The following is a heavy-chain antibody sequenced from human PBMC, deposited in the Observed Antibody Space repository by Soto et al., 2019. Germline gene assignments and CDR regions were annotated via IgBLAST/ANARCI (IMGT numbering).Heavy chain of an antibody. CDR2: IYYSGST. J-gene: IGHJ3*02. Sequence: ASETLSLTCTVSGGSISSGGYYWSWIRQHPGEGLEWIGYIYYSGSTYYNPSLKSRVTISVDTSKNQFSLKLSSVTAADTAVYYCARVDYDKGWAFDIWGQGTTVT. D-gene: IGHD3-22*01. CDR1: GGSISSGGYY. V-gene: IGHV4-31*03. CDR3: ARVDYDKGWAFDI.